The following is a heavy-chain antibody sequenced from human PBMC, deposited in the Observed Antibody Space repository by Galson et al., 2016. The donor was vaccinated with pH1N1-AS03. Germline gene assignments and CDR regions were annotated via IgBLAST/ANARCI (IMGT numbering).Heavy chain of an antibody. Sequence: SLRLSCAASGFSCGDYPMNWVRQAPGKGLEWVSIIYNDDTTYYADSLKGRFTISRDNSKNTLYLQMNSLRAEDTAVYYCARWSRGGNFASLDPWGQGTLVTVSS. CDR1: GFSCGDYP. CDR2: IYNDDTT. CDR3: ARWSRGGNFASLDP. D-gene: IGHD4-23*01. V-gene: IGHV3-53*01. J-gene: IGHJ5*02.